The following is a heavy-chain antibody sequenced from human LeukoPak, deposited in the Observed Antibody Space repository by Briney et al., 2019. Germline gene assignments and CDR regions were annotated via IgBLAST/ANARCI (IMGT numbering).Heavy chain of an antibody. V-gene: IGHV3-7*03. CDR2: IKHDRDEK. J-gene: IGHJ4*02. CDR3: AKPQGIAVAGVFDY. D-gene: IGHD6-19*01. CDR1: GFMFSESW. Sequence: GGSLRLSCVASGFMFSESWMNWVRQAPGKGLEWVANIKHDRDEKHYADSVKGRFTISRDNAKNTLYLQMDRLRAEDTAVYYCAKPQGIAVAGVFDYRGQGTLVTVSS.